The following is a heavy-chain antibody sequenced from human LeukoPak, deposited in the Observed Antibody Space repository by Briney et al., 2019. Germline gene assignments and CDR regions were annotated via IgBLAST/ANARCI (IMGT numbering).Heavy chain of an antibody. CDR1: GFTFSSYW. Sequence: GGSLRLSCAASGFTFSSYWMSWVRQAPGKGLEWVANIDQDGSEKYYVDSVKGRFTISRDNAKNSLYLQMNSLRAEDTAVYYCAKYCSGGRCYSRWFDPWGQGTLVTVSS. CDR3: AKYCSGGRCYSRWFDP. CDR2: IDQDGSEK. J-gene: IGHJ5*02. V-gene: IGHV3-7*02. D-gene: IGHD2-15*01.